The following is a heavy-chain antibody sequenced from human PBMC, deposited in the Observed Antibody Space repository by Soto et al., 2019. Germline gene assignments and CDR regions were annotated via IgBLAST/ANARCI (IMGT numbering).Heavy chain of an antibody. D-gene: IGHD1-1*01. V-gene: IGHV4-59*01. CDR3: ARGGRYRYAMDV. J-gene: IGHJ6*02. CDR1: GGSLSPYY. CDR2: IYHSGTT. Sequence: QVQLQESGPGLVKPSETLSLTCTVSGGSLSPYYWSWIRQPPGKGLEWIGYIYHSGTTNYNTSLDSRVSISVHTSKNHFSLKLSSVTAADTAVYYCARGGRYRYAMDVWGQGTTVSVSS.